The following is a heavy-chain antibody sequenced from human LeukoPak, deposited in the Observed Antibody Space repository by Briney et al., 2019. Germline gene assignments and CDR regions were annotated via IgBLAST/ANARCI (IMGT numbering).Heavy chain of an antibody. J-gene: IGHJ6*03. Sequence: ASVKVSCKASGGTFSSYAISWVRQAPGQGLEWMGGIIPIFGTANYAQKFQGRVTITADESTSTAYMELSSLRSEDTAVYYCARGHGYDFWSGPVPFYYYYYMDVWGKGTTVTVSS. V-gene: IGHV1-69*13. CDR3: ARGHGYDFWSGPVPFYYYYYMDV. CDR2: IIPIFGTA. CDR1: GGTFSSYA. D-gene: IGHD3-3*01.